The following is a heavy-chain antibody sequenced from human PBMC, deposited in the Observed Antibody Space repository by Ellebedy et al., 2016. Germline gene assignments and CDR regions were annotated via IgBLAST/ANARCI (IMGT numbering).Heavy chain of an antibody. CDR2: IYYSGST. D-gene: IGHD1-26*01. CDR1: GGSINNYY. J-gene: IGHJ4*02. Sequence: SETLSLXXTVSGGSINNYYWRWIRQPPGKGLEWIGFIYYSGSTNYNPSPKSRVSISVDTSNNQFSLKLNSVTAADTAMYYCARGGGTFDYWGQGTPVTVSS. CDR3: ARGGGTFDY. V-gene: IGHV4-59*01.